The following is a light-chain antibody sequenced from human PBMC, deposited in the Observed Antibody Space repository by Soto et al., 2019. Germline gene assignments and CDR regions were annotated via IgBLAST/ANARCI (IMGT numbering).Light chain of an antibody. CDR3: QQYGSSPT. J-gene: IGKJ5*01. V-gene: IGKV3-20*01. CDR2: GAS. CDR1: QTVRSNF. Sequence: DIVLTQSPGTLSLSPGERATLSCRASQTVRSNFLAWYQRKPGQTPRRLIYGASSRATGIPDRFSGSGSGTDFTLTISRLEPEDFAVYYCQQYGSSPTFGEGTRLEI.